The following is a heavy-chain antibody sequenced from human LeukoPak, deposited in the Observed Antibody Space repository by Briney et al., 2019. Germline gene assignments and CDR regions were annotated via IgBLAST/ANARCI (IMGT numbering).Heavy chain of an antibody. CDR2: IYSGGST. J-gene: IGHJ3*02. V-gene: IGHV3-53*01. CDR1: GFTVSSNY. Sequence: GRSLRLSSAASGFTVSSNYMSSVRQAPGKGLKWVSVIYSGGSTYYADSVKGRFTISRDNSKNTLYLQMNSLRAEDTAVYYCATTSDRAFDIWGQGTMVTVSS. CDR3: ATTSDRAFDI.